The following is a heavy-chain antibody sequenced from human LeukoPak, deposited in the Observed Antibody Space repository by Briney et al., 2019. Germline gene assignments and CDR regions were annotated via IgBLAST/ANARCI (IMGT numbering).Heavy chain of an antibody. J-gene: IGHJ4*02. CDR2: IIPIFGTA. D-gene: IGHD3-3*01. CDR3: ARAYYDFWSGYRKYYFDY. Sequence: ASVKVSCKASGGTFSSYAISWVRQAPGQGLEWMGGIIPIFGTANYAQKFQGRVTITADESTSTAYMELSSLRSEDTAVYYCARAYYDFWSGYRKYYFDYWGQGTLVTVSS. CDR1: GGTFSSYA. V-gene: IGHV1-69*13.